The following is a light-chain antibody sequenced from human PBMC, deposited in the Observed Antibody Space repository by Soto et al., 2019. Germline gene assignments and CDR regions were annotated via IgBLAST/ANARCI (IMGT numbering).Light chain of an antibody. CDR2: GAS. CDR1: QSVDSNY. V-gene: IGKV3-20*01. CDR3: QQYSSRM. Sequence: IVLTQSPGTLSLSPGERATLSCRASQSVDSNYLAWYQQKPGQATRLLIYGASRRATGIPDRFSGGGSGTDFTLPISRLEPEDCAFYYCQQYSSRMFGQGTKVEIK. J-gene: IGKJ1*01.